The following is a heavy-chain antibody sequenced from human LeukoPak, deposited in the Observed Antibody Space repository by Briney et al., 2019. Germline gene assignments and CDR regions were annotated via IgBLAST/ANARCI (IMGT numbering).Heavy chain of an antibody. CDR1: GSSFSRYA. D-gene: IGHD5-12*01. Sequence: GGSLRLSCAASGSSFSRYAMGWVRQAPGKGLEWVSTVNESGGRTYYVDSVKGRFTMSRDNSKSTLYLQMNNLRAEDTAVYYCTKEGRPNSGGGFFDYWGQGTRVTVSS. V-gene: IGHV3-23*01. CDR3: TKEGRPNSGGGFFDY. CDR2: VNESGGRT. J-gene: IGHJ4*02.